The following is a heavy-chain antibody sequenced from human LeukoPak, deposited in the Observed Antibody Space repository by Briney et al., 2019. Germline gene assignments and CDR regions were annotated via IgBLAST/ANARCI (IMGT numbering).Heavy chain of an antibody. J-gene: IGHJ3*02. V-gene: IGHV1-2*02. D-gene: IGHD5-12*01. CDR3: ARDLPKTGYVGASDI. CDR1: GYTFTGYY. Sequence: GASVKVSCKASGYTFTGYYVLWVRQAPGQGPEWMGWINPNSGGTNYAQNFKGRVTMTRDTSISTAYMELNSLTSDDTAVYYCARDLPKTGYVGASDIWGQGTMVTVSS. CDR2: INPNSGGT.